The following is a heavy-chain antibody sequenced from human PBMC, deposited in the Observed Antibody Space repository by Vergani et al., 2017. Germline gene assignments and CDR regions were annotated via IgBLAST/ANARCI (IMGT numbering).Heavy chain of an antibody. D-gene: IGHD1-14*01. CDR2: ISSSGSTI. CDR1: GYSISSGYY. CDR3: ARVLSNHRLFDYYYYMDV. J-gene: IGHJ6*03. Sequence: QVQLQESGPGLVKPSETLSLTCAVSGYSISSGYYWGWVRQAPGKGLEWVSYISSSGSTIYYADSVKGRFTISRDNAKNSLYLQMNSLRAEDTAVYYCARVLSNHRLFDYYYYMDVWGKGTTVTVSS. V-gene: IGHV3-11*04.